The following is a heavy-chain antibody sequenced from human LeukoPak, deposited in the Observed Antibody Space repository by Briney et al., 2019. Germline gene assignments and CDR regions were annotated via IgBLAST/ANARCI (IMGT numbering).Heavy chain of an antibody. CDR2: INAGNGNT. D-gene: IGHD6-19*01. Sequence: VSVKVSCKASGYTFTSYAMHWVRQAPGQRLEWMGWINAGNGNTKYSQKFQGRVTITRDTSASTAYMELSSLRSEDTAVYYCARGYSSGMNWFDPWGQGTLVTVSS. CDR1: GYTFTSYA. V-gene: IGHV1-3*01. CDR3: ARGYSSGMNWFDP. J-gene: IGHJ5*02.